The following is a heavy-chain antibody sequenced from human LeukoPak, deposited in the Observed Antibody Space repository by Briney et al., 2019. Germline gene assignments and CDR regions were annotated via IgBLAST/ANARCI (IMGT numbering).Heavy chain of an antibody. CDR2: INHSGST. Sequence: SETLSLTCTVSGGSISSSSYYWGWIRQPPGKGLEWIGEINHSGSTNYNPSLKSRVTISVDTSKNQFSLKLSSVTAADTAVYYCARVPGYCSSTSCYSIDYWGQGTLVTVSS. D-gene: IGHD2-2*01. V-gene: IGHV4-39*07. J-gene: IGHJ4*02. CDR1: GGSISSSSYY. CDR3: ARVPGYCSSTSCYSIDY.